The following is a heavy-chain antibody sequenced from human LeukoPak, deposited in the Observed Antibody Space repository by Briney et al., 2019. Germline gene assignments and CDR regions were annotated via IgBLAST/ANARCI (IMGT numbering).Heavy chain of an antibody. CDR2: ISSDGSNK. CDR1: GFTFSTYA. D-gene: IGHD3-22*01. CDR3: ARDLGDSSAP. J-gene: IGHJ4*02. V-gene: IGHV3-30-3*01. Sequence: GRSLRLSCAASGFTFSTYAMHWVRQAPGKGLEWLTFISSDGSNKYNADSVKGRFTISRDNSKNTLFLQMSSLRAEDTAVYCCARDLGDSSAPWGQGTLVTVSS.